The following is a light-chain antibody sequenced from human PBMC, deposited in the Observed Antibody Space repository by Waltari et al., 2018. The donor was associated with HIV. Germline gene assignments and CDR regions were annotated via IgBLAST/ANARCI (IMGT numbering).Light chain of an antibody. V-gene: IGKV1-27*01. J-gene: IGKJ4*01. CDR1: QGISNY. CDR3: QKYNSAPT. CDR2: AAS. Sequence: DIQMTQSPSSLSASVGDSVTITCRASQGISNYLAWYQQKPVKVPKLLIYAASTLQSGVPSRFSGSGSGTDFTLTISSLQPEDVATYYCQKYNSAPTFGGGTKVEIK.